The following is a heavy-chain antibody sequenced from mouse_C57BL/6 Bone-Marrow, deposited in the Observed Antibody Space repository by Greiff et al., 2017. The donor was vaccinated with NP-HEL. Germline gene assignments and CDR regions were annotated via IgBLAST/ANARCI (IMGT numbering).Heavy chain of an antibody. CDR2: IYPGDGDT. CDR1: GYAFSSYW. J-gene: IGHJ3*01. D-gene: IGHD2-4*01. V-gene: IGHV1-80*01. Sequence: QVHVKQSGAELVKPGASVKISCKASGYAFSSYWMNWVKQRPGKGLEWIGQIYPGDGDTNYNGKFKGKATLTADKSSSTAYMQLSSLTSEDSAVYFCARYDYDGGFAYWGQGTLVTVSA. CDR3: ARYDYDGGFAY.